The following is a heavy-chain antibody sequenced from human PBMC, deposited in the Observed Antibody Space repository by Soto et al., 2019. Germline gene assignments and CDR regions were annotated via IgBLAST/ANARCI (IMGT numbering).Heavy chain of an antibody. CDR2: IYYSGST. J-gene: IGHJ6*02. CDR1: GGSISSYY. V-gene: IGHV4-59*01. Sequence: PSETLSLTCTVSGGSISSYYWSWIRQPPGKGLEWIGYIYYSGSTNYNPSLKSRVTISVDTSKNQFSLKLSSVTAADTAVYYCARGLLTGYYIVSMDVWGQGTTVTVSS. D-gene: IGHD3-9*01. CDR3: ARGLLTGYYIVSMDV.